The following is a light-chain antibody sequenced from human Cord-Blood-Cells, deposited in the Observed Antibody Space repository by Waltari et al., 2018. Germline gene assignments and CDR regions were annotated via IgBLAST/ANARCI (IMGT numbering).Light chain of an antibody. CDR2: DAS. V-gene: IGKV3-11*01. Sequence: EIVLTQSPATLSSSPGERATLSCRASQSVSSYLAWYQEKPRPAPRLLIYDASNRATGIPARFSGSGSGTDFTLTISSLEPEDFAVYYCHQRSNLFTFGPGTKVDIK. CDR1: QSVSSY. J-gene: IGKJ3*01. CDR3: HQRSNLFT.